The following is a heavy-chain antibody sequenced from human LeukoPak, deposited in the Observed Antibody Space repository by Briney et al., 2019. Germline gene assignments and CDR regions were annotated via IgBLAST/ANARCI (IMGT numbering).Heavy chain of an antibody. D-gene: IGHD1-26*01. CDR3: ASSRIVGAIDYYYYMDV. J-gene: IGHJ6*03. CDR2: IFPIFGTA. V-gene: IGHV1-69*05. CDR1: GGTFSSYA. Sequence: GASVKDSCKASGGTFSSYAIRWVRQAPGQGLEWMGGIFPIFGTANYAQKFQGRVTITTDESTSTAYMELSSLRSEDTAVYYCASSRIVGAIDYYYYMDVWGKGTTVTVSS.